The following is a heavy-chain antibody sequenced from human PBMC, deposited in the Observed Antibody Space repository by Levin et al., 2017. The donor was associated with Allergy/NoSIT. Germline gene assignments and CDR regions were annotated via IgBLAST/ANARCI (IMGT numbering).Heavy chain of an antibody. Sequence: ESLKISCTVSGGSISSYYWSWIRQPPGKGLEWIGYIYYSGSTNYNPSLKSRVTISVDTSKNQFSLKLSSVTAADTAVYYCARGFRLTGGGYSYGEGYYGMDVWGQGTTVTVSS. CDR3: ARGFRLTGGGYSYGEGYYGMDV. J-gene: IGHJ6*02. CDR2: IYYSGST. D-gene: IGHD5-18*01. CDR1: GGSISSYY. V-gene: IGHV4-59*01.